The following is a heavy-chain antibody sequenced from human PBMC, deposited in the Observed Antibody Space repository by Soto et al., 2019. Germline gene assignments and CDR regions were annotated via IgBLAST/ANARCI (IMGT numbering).Heavy chain of an antibody. V-gene: IGHV3-74*01. D-gene: IGHD6-19*01. CDR3: TSLSIAVAHFAFDL. CDR1: GFTFSGHR. Sequence: EVQLVESGGGVVQPGGSLRLSCAASGFTFSGHRMHWVRQAPGEGLVWVSRITPDGSTTDYADSVKGRFSISRDNAKNMVYLQMNSLRVEDTAVYYCTSLSIAVAHFAFDLWGQGTLVTVSS. CDR2: ITPDGSTT. J-gene: IGHJ3*01.